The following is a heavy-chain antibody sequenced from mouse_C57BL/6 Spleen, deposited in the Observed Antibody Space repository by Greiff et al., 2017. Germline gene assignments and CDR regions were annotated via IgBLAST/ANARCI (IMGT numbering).Heavy chain of an antibody. CDR3: ARWLHWYFDV. D-gene: IGHD2-2*01. J-gene: IGHJ1*03. V-gene: IGHV1-69*01. CDR1: GYTFTSYW. CDR2: IDPSDSYT. Sequence: QVQLQQPGAELVMPGASVKLSCKASGYTFTSYWMHWVKQRPGQGLEWIGEIDPSDSYTNYNQKFKGKSTLTVDKSSSTAYMQLSSLTSEDSAVYYGARWLHWYFDVWGTGTTVTVSS.